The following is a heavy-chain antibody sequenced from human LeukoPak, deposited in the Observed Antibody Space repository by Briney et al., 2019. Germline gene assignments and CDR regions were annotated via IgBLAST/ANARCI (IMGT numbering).Heavy chain of an antibody. CDR2: ISGYNGNT. Sequence: ASVKVSCKTSGYTFSRNGISWVRQAPGQGLEWMGWISGYNGNTVYAQKVQGRVTMTTDTSTRTAYMELRSLRSDDTAVYYCARDGDISAGNAFDIWGQGTAVTVSS. V-gene: IGHV1-18*01. J-gene: IGHJ3*02. CDR3: ARDGDISAGNAFDI. CDR1: GYTFSRNG. D-gene: IGHD6-6*01.